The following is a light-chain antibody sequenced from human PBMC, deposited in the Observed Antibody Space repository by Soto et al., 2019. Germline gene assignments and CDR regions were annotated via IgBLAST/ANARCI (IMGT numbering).Light chain of an antibody. CDR1: QSVRSY. J-gene: IGKJ1*01. CDR2: DAS. CDR3: QQRSDWPPT. Sequence: EIVLTQSPATLSLSPGERATLSCRASQSVRSYLAWYQQKPGQAPRLLIYDASNRATDIPARFSGSGSGTDFTLTISSLEAEDFAVYYCQQRSDWPPTFGQGTKVEIK. V-gene: IGKV3-11*01.